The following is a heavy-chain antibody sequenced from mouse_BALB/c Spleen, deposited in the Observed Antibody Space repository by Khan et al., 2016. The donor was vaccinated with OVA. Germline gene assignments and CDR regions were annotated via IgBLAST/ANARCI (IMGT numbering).Heavy chain of an antibody. V-gene: IGHV5-17*02. CDR2: ISGDSSTI. CDR1: GFTFSSYG. D-gene: IGHD1-1*01. Sequence: EVQLVESGGGLVQPGGSRKLSCAASGFTFSSYGMHWVRQAPEKGLEWVAYISGDSSTIYYTDTVKGRFTISRDNPKNPLSLQMTSLTSEDTAMYSGATSYYYGACVDDWGPGTTLTVSS. J-gene: IGHJ2*01. CDR3: ATSYYYGACVDD.